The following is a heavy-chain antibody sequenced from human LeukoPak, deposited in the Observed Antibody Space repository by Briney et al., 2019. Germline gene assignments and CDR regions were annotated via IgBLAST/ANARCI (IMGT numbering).Heavy chain of an antibody. J-gene: IGHJ4*02. CDR1: GGSISIGGYY. V-gene: IGHV4-31*03. Sequence: SETLSLTCTVSGGSISIGGYYWSWIRQHPGKGLEWIGYIYYSGSTYYNPSLKSRVTISVDTSKNQFSLKLSSVTAADTAVYYCARLGYSSGWYSSYFDYWGQGTLVTVSS. D-gene: IGHD6-19*01. CDR2: IYYSGST. CDR3: ARLGYSSGWYSSYFDY.